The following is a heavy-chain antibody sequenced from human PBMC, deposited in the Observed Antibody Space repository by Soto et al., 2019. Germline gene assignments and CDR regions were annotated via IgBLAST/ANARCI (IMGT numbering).Heavy chain of an antibody. J-gene: IGHJ4*02. CDR1: GDSVSSNSAA. V-gene: IGHV6-1*01. CDR2: TYYRSKWYN. CDR3: ARGKGRFLEYDY. D-gene: IGHD3-3*01. Sequence: SQTLSLTCAISGDSVSSNSAAWNWIRQSPSRGLEWLGRTYYRSKWYNDYAVSVKSRITINPDTSKNQFSLKLSSVTAADTAVYYCARGKGRFLEYDYWGQGTLVTVSS.